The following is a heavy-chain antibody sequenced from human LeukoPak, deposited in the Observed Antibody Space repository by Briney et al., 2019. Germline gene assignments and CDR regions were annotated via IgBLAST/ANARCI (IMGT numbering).Heavy chain of an antibody. CDR3: ARVPFDGRELLSGYYYMDV. D-gene: IGHD1-26*01. Sequence: SGTLSLTCAVSGGSISSSNWWSWVRQPPGKGLEWIGEIYHSGSTNYNPSLKSRVTISVDKSKNQFSLKLSFVTAADTAVYYCARVPFDGRELLSGYYYMDVWGKGTTVTVSS. CDR2: IYHSGST. CDR1: GGSISSSNW. V-gene: IGHV4-4*02. J-gene: IGHJ6*03.